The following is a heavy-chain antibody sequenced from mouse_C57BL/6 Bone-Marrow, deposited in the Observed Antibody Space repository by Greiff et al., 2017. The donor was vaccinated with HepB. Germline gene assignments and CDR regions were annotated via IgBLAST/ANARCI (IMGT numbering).Heavy chain of an antibody. D-gene: IGHD3-2*02. CDR1: GFSFNTYA. CDR2: IRSKSNNYAT. Sequence: EAGGGLVQPKGSLKLSCAASGFSFNTYAMNWVRQAPGKGLEWVARIRSKSNNYATYYADSVKDRFTIFRDDSESMLYLQMNNLKTEDTAMYYCVRHGSGGFAYWGQGTLVTVSA. V-gene: IGHV10-1*01. CDR3: VRHGSGGFAY. J-gene: IGHJ3*01.